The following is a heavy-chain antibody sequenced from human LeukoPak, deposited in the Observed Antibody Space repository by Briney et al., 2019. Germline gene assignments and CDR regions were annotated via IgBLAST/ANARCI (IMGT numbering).Heavy chain of an antibody. D-gene: IGHD3-10*01. Sequence: PGGSLRLSCAASGFTFSSYGMHWVRQAPGKGLEWVAVIWYDGSNKYYADSVKGRFTISRDNSKSTLYLQMNSLRAEDTAVYYCARSYGSGSYFDYWGQGTLVTVSS. J-gene: IGHJ4*02. CDR1: GFTFSSYG. CDR2: IWYDGSNK. CDR3: ARSYGSGSYFDY. V-gene: IGHV3-33*08.